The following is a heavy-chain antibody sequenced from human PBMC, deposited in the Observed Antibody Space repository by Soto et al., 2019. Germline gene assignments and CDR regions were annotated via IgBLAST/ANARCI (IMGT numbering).Heavy chain of an antibody. Sequence: EVQLVETGGGLIQPGGSLRLSCAVSGFTVRSNYMSWDRQAPGKGLEWVSIIYSSGNTYYADSVKGRFTMSRDTSNNTVFLQMSSLRAEDTAVYYCARVSSPFGYWGQGTLVTVSS. D-gene: IGHD3-16*01. CDR3: ARVSSPFGY. J-gene: IGHJ4*02. V-gene: IGHV3-53*02. CDR2: IYSSGNT. CDR1: GFTVRSNY.